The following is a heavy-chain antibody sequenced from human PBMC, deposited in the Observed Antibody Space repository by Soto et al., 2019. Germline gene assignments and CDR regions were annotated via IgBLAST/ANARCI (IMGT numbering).Heavy chain of an antibody. CDR1: GGSISSYY. J-gene: IGHJ6*02. D-gene: IGHD3-9*01. CDR3: ARAIITGSKVYYYYYGMDV. Sequence: SETLSLTCTVSGGSISSYYWSWIRQPPGKGLEWIGYIYYSGSTNYNPSLKSRVTISVDTSKNQFSLKLSSVTAADTAVYYCARAIITGSKVYYYYYGMDVWGQGTTVTVS. CDR2: IYYSGST. V-gene: IGHV4-59*01.